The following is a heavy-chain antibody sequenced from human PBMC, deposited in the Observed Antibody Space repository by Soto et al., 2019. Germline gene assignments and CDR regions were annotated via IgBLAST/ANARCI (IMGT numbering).Heavy chain of an antibody. CDR2: IYHSGST. V-gene: IGHV4-4*02. CDR1: SGSISSSNW. J-gene: IGHJ4*02. CDR3: ARTSGGIAAAGTARNWGGDLDY. Sequence: QVQLQESGPGLVKPSGTLSLTCAVSSGSISSSNWWSWVRQPPGKGLEWIGEIYHSGSTNYNPSLKSRVTISVDKSKNQFSLKLSSVTAADTAVYYCARTSGGIAAAGTARNWGGDLDYWGQGTLVTVSS. D-gene: IGHD6-13*01.